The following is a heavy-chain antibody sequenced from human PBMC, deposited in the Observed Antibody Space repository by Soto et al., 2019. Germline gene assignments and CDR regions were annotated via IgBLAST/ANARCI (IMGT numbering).Heavy chain of an antibody. J-gene: IGHJ5*02. Sequence: PSETLSLTCAVYGGSFSGYYWSWIRRPPGKGLEWIGEINHSGSTNYNPSLKSRVTISVDTSKNQFSLKLSSVTAADTAVYYCARAALGSNGFDPWGQGTLVTVSS. CDR1: GGSFSGYY. V-gene: IGHV4-34*01. CDR3: ARAALGSNGFDP. CDR2: INHSGST. D-gene: IGHD2-8*01.